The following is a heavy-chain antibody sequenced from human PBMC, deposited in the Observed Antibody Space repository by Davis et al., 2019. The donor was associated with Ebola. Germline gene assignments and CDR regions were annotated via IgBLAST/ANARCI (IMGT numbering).Heavy chain of an antibody. J-gene: IGHJ4*02. V-gene: IGHV1-2*02. CDR1: GYPFTDYY. Sequence: ASVKVSCKASGYPFTDYYIQWVRQAPGQGLDWMGWINSNSGATKYARKFLGRVTLTRDTSITTAYMELSRLRSGDTAVYYCARLGSSNWNDYWGQGTLVTVSS. D-gene: IGHD1-1*01. CDR3: ARLGSSNWNDY. CDR2: INSNSGAT.